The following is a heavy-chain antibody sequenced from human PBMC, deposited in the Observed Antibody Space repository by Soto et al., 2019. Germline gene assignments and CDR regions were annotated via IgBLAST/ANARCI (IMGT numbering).Heavy chain of an antibody. CDR3: ARDATGYCSSTSCYAYYYYYYMDV. CDR1: GGTFSSYT. D-gene: IGHD2-2*01. CDR2: IIPILGIA. V-gene: IGHV1-69*08. J-gene: IGHJ6*03. Sequence: QVPLVQSGAEVKKPGSSVKVSCKASGGTFSSYTISWVRQAPGQGLEWMGRIIPILGIANYAQKFQGRVTITADKSTSTAYMELSSLRSEDTAVYYCARDATGYCSSTSCYAYYYYYYMDVWGKGTTVTVSS.